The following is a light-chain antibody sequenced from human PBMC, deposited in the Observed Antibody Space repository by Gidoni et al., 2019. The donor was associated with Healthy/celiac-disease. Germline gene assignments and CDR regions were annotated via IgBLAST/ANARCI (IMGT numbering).Light chain of an antibody. CDR3: QKYGSSPWT. J-gene: IGKJ1*01. Sequence: IVLPQSPGTLSLSPWERATLSGRASHTVSSYLAWYQQKPGQAPRLLIYGASSRATGIPDRFSGSGSGTDFTITIRRLEAEDFAVYYCQKYGSSPWTFGQGTKVEIK. CDR2: GAS. CDR1: HTVSSY. V-gene: IGKV3-20*01.